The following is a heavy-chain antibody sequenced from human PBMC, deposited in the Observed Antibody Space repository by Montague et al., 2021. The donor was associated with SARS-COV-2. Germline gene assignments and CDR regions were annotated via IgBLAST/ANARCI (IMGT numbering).Heavy chain of an antibody. CDR1: GASISRSDYY. Sequence: SETLSLTCNVSGASISRSDYYWAWIRQPPGKGLEWIGEINHSGSTNYNPSLKSRVTISVDTSKHQFSLKLSSVTAADTAVYYCARARQDVVVPTLWIGAYYYYYYMDVWGKGTTVTVSS. V-gene: IGHV4-39*07. D-gene: IGHD2-2*01. CDR3: ARARQDVVVPTLWIGAYYYYYYMDV. CDR2: INHSGST. J-gene: IGHJ6*03.